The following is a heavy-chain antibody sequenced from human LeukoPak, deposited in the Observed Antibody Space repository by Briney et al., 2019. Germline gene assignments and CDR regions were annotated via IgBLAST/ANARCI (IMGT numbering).Heavy chain of an antibody. D-gene: IGHD2-21*01. Sequence: GGSLRLSCAASGFTFSTFWMTWVRQAPGKGLEWVANIKEDGSEKYYVDSLKGRFTISRDNAKNSLYLQMNSLRAEDTAVYYCARAHIGNDLFIDYWGQGTLVTVSS. CDR1: GFTFSTFW. V-gene: IGHV3-7*05. CDR3: ARAHIGNDLFIDY. CDR2: IKEDGSEK. J-gene: IGHJ4*02.